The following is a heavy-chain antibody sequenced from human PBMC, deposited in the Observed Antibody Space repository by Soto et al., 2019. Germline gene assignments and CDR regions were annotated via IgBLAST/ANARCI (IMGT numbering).Heavy chain of an antibody. J-gene: IGHJ6*02. CDR3: AKAGFGEFLYYGMDV. CDR1: GFTFSSYA. Sequence: GGSLRLSCAASGFTFSSYAMSWVRQAPGKGLEWVSAISGSGGSTYYADSVKGRFTISRDNSKHTLYLQMNSLRAEDTAVYYCAKAGFGEFLYYGMDVWGQGTTVTVSS. D-gene: IGHD3-10*01. V-gene: IGHV3-23*01. CDR2: ISGSGGST.